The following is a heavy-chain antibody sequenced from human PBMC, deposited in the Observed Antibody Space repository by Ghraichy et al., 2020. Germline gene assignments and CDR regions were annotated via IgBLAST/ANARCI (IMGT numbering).Heavy chain of an antibody. D-gene: IGHD3-10*01. CDR3: ARSRYGSGSYYILSTVYYGMDV. CDR2: INHSGST. Sequence: SETLSLTCAVYGGSFSGYYWSWIRQPPGKGLEWIGEINHSGSTNYNPSLKSRVTISVDTSKNQFSLKLSSVTAADTAVYYCARSRYGSGSYYILSTVYYGMDVWGQGTTVTVSS. J-gene: IGHJ6*02. V-gene: IGHV4-34*01. CDR1: GGSFSGYY.